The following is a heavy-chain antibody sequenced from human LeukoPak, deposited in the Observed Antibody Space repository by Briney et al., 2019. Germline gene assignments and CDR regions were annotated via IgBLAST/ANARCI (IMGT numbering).Heavy chain of an antibody. Sequence: GGSLRLSCAASGFTFSSYSMNWVRQAPGKGLEWVSGISATGGSTYYADSVKGRFTISRGNSKNTLYLQVNSLRAEDTAVYYCAKRTAAVPYFYYGMDVWGQGTTVTVSS. CDR3: AKRTAAVPYFYYGMDV. D-gene: IGHD6-13*01. V-gene: IGHV3-23*01. CDR2: ISATGGST. CDR1: GFTFSSYS. J-gene: IGHJ6*02.